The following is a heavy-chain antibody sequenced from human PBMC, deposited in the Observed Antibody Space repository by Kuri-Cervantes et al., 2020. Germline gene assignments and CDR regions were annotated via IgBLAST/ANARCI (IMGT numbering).Heavy chain of an antibody. Sequence: SVKVSCKASGGTFSSYAISWVRQAPGQGLEWMGGIIPIFGTANYAQKFQGRATITTDESTSTAYMELSSLRSDDTAVYYCARDPRVIVVVLGARKGYWFDPWGQGTLVTVSS. J-gene: IGHJ5*02. CDR3: ARDPRVIVVVLGARKGYWFDP. CDR1: GGTFSSYA. V-gene: IGHV1-69*05. D-gene: IGHD2-15*01. CDR2: IIPIFGTA.